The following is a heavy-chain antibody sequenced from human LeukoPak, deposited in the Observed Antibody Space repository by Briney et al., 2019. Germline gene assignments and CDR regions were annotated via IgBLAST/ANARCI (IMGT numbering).Heavy chain of an antibody. V-gene: IGHV3-48*01. CDR2: ISSSSSTI. D-gene: IGHD6-13*01. CDR3: ARDHPDSSSWYDAFDI. CDR1: GFTFSSYS. Sequence: PGGSLRLSCAASGFTFSSYSMNWVRQAPGKGLEWVSYISSSSSTIYYADSVKGRFTISRDNAKNSLYLQMNSLRAEDTAVYYCARDHPDSSSWYDAFDIWARGQWSPSLQ. J-gene: IGHJ3*02.